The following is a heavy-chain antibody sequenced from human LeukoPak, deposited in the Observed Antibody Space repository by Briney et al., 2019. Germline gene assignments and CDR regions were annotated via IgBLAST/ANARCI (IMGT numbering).Heavy chain of an antibody. V-gene: IGHV3-21*01. J-gene: IGHJ4*02. CDR3: ARDAYRKYYYDSSGYPDY. CDR2: ISSSSSYI. D-gene: IGHD3-22*01. CDR1: GFTFSSYS. Sequence: PGGSLRLSCAASGFTFSSYSMNWVRQAPGKGLEWVSSISSSSSYIYYADSVKGRFTISRDNAKNSLYLQTNSLRAEDTAVYYCARDAYRKYYYDSSGYPDYWGQGTLVTVSS.